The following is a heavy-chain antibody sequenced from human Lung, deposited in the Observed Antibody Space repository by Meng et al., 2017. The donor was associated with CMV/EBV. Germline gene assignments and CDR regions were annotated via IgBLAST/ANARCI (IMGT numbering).Heavy chain of an antibody. V-gene: IGHV1-2*02. CDR2: INPNSGGT. J-gene: IGHJ4*02. D-gene: IGHD2-2*01. Sequence: SXXVSXXASGYTFTGYYMHWVRQAPGQGLEWMGWINPNSGGTNYAQKFQGRVTMTRDTSISTAYMGLSRLRSDDTAVYYCAGGPRSSTSLGYWGQGTLVTVSS. CDR3: AGGPRSSTSLGY. CDR1: GYTFTGYY.